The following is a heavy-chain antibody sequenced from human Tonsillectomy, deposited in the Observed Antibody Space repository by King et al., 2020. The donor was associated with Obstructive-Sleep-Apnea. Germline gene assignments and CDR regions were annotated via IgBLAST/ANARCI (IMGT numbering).Heavy chain of an antibody. CDR3: ARYYDILTGYFDY. Sequence: VQLVESGGGLVKPGGSLRLSCAASGFTFSSYSMNWVRQAPGKGLEWVSSIISSSRYIYYVDSVKGRFTISRDNAKNSLYLQMNSLRAEDTAVYYCARYYDILTGYFDYWGQGTLVTVSS. CDR1: GFTFSSYS. D-gene: IGHD3-9*01. V-gene: IGHV3-21*01. J-gene: IGHJ4*02. CDR2: IISSSRYI.